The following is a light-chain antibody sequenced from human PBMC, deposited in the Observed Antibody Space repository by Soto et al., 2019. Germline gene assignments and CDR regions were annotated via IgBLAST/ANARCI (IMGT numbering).Light chain of an antibody. CDR2: GAS. J-gene: IGKJ1*01. Sequence: DIQMTQSPSSLSVSVGDRVTITCRASHSISFYLNWYQHRPGKAPQLLIYGASTLRSGVPSRFSGRGSGTDFTLTITSLQPEDFATYSCQEGYTSSRTFGQGTTVEI. V-gene: IGKV1-39*01. CDR3: QEGYTSSRT. CDR1: HSISFY.